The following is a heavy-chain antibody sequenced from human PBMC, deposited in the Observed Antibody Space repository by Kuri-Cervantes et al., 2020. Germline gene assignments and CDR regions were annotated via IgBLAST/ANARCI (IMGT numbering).Heavy chain of an antibody. Sequence: GGSLRLSCAASGFTFSSYGMHWVRQAPGKGLEWVAVIWYDGSNKYYADSVKGRFTISRDNAKNSLYLQMNSLRAEDTAGYYCARGRRGEPRAFDYWGQGTLVTVSS. CDR1: GFTFSSYG. V-gene: IGHV3-33*01. D-gene: IGHD3-10*01. CDR2: IWYDGSNK. CDR3: ARGRRGEPRAFDY. J-gene: IGHJ4*02.